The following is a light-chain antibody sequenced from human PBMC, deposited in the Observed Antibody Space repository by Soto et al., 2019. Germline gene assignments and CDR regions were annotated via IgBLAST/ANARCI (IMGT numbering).Light chain of an antibody. Sequence: QSVLTQPPSASGSPGQSVTISCTGTSSDVGAYDFVSWYQHHPGKAPKLMIYEVTKRPSGVPDRFSGSKSGNTASLTVSGLQAEDEAEYYCTSHAGNYNFPYVFGTGTKVTVL. CDR3: TSHAGNYNFPYV. CDR1: SSDVGAYDF. J-gene: IGLJ1*01. CDR2: EVT. V-gene: IGLV2-8*01.